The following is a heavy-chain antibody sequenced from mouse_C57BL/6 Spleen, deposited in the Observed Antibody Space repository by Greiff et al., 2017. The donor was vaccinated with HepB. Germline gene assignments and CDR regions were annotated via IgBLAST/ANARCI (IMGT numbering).Heavy chain of an antibody. CDR1: GYAFSSYW. CDR3: ARSATTVLYFDV. Sequence: QVQLQQSGAELVKPGASVKISCKASGYAFSSYWMNWVKQRPGKGLEWIGQIYPGDGDTNYNGKFKGKATLTADKSSSTAYMQLSSLTSEDSAVYFCARSATTVLYFDVWGTGTTVTVSS. V-gene: IGHV1-80*01. J-gene: IGHJ1*03. D-gene: IGHD1-1*01. CDR2: IYPGDGDT.